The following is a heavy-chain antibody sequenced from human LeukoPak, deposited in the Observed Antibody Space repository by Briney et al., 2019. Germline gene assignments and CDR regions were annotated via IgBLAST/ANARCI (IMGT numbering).Heavy chain of an antibody. D-gene: IGHD5-18*01. CDR1: GGSISSSS. J-gene: IGHJ4*02. CDR3: ARGGVDTRHYLFDY. CDR2: ISSSSSTI. V-gene: IGHV3-48*01. Sequence: QASETLSLTCTVSGGSISSSSYYWGWIRQPPGKGLEWVSYISSSSSTIYYADSVKGRFTISRDNAKNSLYLQMNSLRAEDTAVYYCARGGVDTRHYLFDYWGQGTLVTVSS.